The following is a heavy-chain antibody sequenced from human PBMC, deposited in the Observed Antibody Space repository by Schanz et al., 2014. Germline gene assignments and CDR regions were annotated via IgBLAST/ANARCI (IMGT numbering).Heavy chain of an antibody. CDR2: FVHPGGST. Sequence: EVQLLESGGGLVQPGGSLRLSCAASGFTFSTSAMSWVRQVPGKGLEWVSFVHPGGSTYYPDSVKGRFTISRDSSKNTLYLQMNSLRPEDTAIYYCAKNQYDDVDLSSFYFDFWGQGTLVTVSS. CDR1: GFTFSTSA. D-gene: IGHD3-10*02. CDR3: AKNQYDDVDLSSFYFDF. V-gene: IGHV3-23*03. J-gene: IGHJ4*02.